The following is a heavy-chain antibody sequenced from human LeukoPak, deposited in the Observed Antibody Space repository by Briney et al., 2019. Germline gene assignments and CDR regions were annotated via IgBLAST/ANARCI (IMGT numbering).Heavy chain of an antibody. CDR1: GFTFSSYW. D-gene: IGHD3-22*01. J-gene: IGHJ4*02. CDR2: IKQDGSEK. Sequence: PGGSLRLSCAASGFTFSSYWMSWVRQAPEKGLEWVANIKQDGSEKYYVDSVKGRFTISRDNAKNSLYLQMNSLRAEDTAVYYCARLPFRQWLDYWGQGTLVTVSS. V-gene: IGHV3-7*01. CDR3: ARLPFRQWLDY.